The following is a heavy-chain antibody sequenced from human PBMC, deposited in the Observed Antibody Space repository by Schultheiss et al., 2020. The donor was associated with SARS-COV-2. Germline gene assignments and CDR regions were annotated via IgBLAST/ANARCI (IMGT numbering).Heavy chain of an antibody. V-gene: IGHV1-2*02. CDR1: GYTFTSYY. CDR2: MNPNSGNT. D-gene: IGHD6-13*01. Sequence: ASVKVSCKASGYTFTSYYMHWVRQATGQGLEWMGWMNPNSGNTGYAQKFQGRVTMTRDTSISTAYMELSRLRSDDTAVYYCARDPSIAAAGTPFDYWGQGTLVTVSS. J-gene: IGHJ4*02. CDR3: ARDPSIAAAGTPFDY.